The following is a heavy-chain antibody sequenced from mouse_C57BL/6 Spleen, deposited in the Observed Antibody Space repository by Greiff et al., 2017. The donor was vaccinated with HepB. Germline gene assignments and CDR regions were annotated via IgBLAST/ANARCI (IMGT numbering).Heavy chain of an antibody. D-gene: IGHD1-1*01. Sequence: VQLQQSGAELVKPGASVKLSCKASGYTFTSYWMQWVKQRPGQGLEWIGEIDPSDSYTNYNQKFKGKATLTVDTSSSTAYMQLSSLTSEDSPVYYCARSGDYYGSSHWYFDVWGTGTTVTVSS. CDR2: IDPSDSYT. J-gene: IGHJ1*03. V-gene: IGHV1-50*01. CDR1: GYTFTSYW. CDR3: ARSGDYYGSSHWYFDV.